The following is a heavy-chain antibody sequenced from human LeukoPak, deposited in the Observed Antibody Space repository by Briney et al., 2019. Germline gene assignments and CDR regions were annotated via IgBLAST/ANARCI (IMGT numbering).Heavy chain of an antibody. Sequence: GGSLRLSCTASGFTFGPYTMNWVRQAPGKGLEWVSYISSSSDTIYYADSVKGRFTISRDNAKNSLYLQMNSLRAEDTAVYYCARVGIAAEYYFDYWGQGTLVTVSS. J-gene: IGHJ4*02. V-gene: IGHV3-48*04. D-gene: IGHD6-13*01. CDR2: ISSSSDTI. CDR3: ARVGIAAEYYFDY. CDR1: GFTFGPYT.